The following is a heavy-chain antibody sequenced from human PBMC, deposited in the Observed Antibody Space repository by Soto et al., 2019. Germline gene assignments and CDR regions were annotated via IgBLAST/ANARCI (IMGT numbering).Heavy chain of an antibody. CDR3: ARGRVTSGTYYMDV. D-gene: IGHD4-4*01. CDR1: GFGVSDSY. Sequence: EVQVVESGGGLVQSGGSLRLSCATSGFGVSDSYLSWVRQAPGKGLEWVSVIYAAGHTYYPDSVKGRFIISRDKSENTVYLQMNSLRAEDTAMYYCARGRVTSGTYYMDVWGKGTTVTVSS. V-gene: IGHV3-66*01. CDR2: IYAAGHT. J-gene: IGHJ6*04.